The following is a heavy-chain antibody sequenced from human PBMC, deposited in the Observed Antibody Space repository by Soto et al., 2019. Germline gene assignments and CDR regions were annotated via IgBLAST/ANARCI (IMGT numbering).Heavy chain of an antibody. V-gene: IGHV4-31*03. D-gene: IGHD3-16*01. CDR2: IYYSGST. CDR3: AGGKGDWFDP. Sequence: QVQLQESGPGLVKPSQTLSLTCTVSGGSISSGGYYWSWIRQHPGKGLEWIGYIYYSGSTYYNPSLESRVTISVDTSKNPFSLKLSSVAAADTAVYSCAGGKGDWFDPWGQGTLVTVSS. CDR1: GGSISSGGYY. J-gene: IGHJ5*02.